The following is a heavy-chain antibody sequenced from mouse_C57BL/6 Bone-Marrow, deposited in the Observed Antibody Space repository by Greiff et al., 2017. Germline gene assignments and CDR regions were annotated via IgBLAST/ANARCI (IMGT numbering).Heavy chain of an antibody. J-gene: IGHJ2*01. D-gene: IGHD1-1*01. CDR3: ARYYFGDY. V-gene: IGHV1-81*01. Sequence: VNLVESGAELARPGASVKLSCKASGYTFTSYGISWVKQRTGQGLGWIGEIYPRSGNTYYNEKFKGKATLTADKSSSTAYMELRSLTSEDSAVYFCARYYFGDYWGQGTTLTVSS. CDR2: IYPRSGNT. CDR1: GYTFTSYG.